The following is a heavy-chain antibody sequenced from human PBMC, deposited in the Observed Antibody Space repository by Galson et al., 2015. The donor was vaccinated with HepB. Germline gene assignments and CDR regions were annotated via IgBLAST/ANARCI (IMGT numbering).Heavy chain of an antibody. CDR3: AKNKGAGPHYNYCMDV. CDR2: IVGSGTGT. V-gene: IGHV3-23*01. CDR1: GLTFSSFA. Sequence: SLRLSCAASGLTFSSFAMSWVRQAPGKGLEWVSMIVGSGTGTQYADSVKGRFTISRDNSKNTLYLQKDSLRGEDTAVYYCAKNKGAGPHYNYCMDVWGKGTTVTVSS. J-gene: IGHJ6*03. D-gene: IGHD1-26*01.